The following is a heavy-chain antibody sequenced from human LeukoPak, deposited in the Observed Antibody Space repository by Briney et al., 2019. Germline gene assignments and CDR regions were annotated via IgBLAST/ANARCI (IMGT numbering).Heavy chain of an antibody. CDR1: GYSISSGYY. CDR2: IYHSGST. J-gene: IGHJ6*03. V-gene: IGHV4-38-2*02. Sequence: SETLSLTCNVFGYSISSGYYWGWIRQPPGKGLEWIGSIYHSGSTYYNPSLKSRVTISVDTSKNQFSLKLSSVTAADTAVYYCARVGGDYDFWSGTVHYYYYMDVWGKGTTVTVSS. CDR3: ARVGGDYDFWSGTVHYYYYMDV. D-gene: IGHD3-3*01.